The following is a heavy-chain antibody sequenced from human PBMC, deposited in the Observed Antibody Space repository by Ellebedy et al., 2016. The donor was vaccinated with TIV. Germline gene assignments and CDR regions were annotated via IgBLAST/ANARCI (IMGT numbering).Heavy chain of an antibody. CDR1: GFTFSSHG. Sequence: GESLKISCAASGFTFSSHGMHWVRQVPGKGPEWVAVIADHGTVQYYSDSVKGRFTISRDNSKNALWLQMNSLRFEDTALYFCAKEGAFGNWYFDLWGRGTLVTVSS. D-gene: IGHD1-14*01. CDR3: AKEGAFGNWYFDL. V-gene: IGHV3-30*18. CDR2: IADHGTVQ. J-gene: IGHJ2*01.